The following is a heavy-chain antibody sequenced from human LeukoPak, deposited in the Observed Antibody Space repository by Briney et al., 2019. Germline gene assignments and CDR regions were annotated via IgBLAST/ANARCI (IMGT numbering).Heavy chain of an antibody. CDR1: GFTFSSYG. CDR3: ARGGRIAGFWPDY. J-gene: IGHJ4*02. D-gene: IGHD1-14*01. CDR2: IRYDGSNK. V-gene: IGHV3-30*02. Sequence: GGSLRLSCAASGFTFSSYGMHWVRQAPGKGLEWVAFIRYDGSNKYYADSVKGRFTISRDNSKNTLYLQMNSLRAEDTAVYYCARGGRIAGFWPDYWGQGTLVTVSS.